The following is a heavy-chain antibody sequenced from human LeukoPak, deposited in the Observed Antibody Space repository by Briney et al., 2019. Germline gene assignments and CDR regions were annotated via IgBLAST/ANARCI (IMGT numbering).Heavy chain of an antibody. CDR3: ARVGQASSSGLDY. J-gene: IGHJ4*02. Sequence: ASVNVSFKASGYTFTGYYMHWVRQAPGQGLEWMGWINPNSGGTNYAQKFQGRVTMTRDTSISTAYMELSRLRSDDTAVYYCARVGQASSSGLDYWGQGTLVTVSS. D-gene: IGHD6-19*01. V-gene: IGHV1-2*02. CDR2: INPNSGGT. CDR1: GYTFTGYY.